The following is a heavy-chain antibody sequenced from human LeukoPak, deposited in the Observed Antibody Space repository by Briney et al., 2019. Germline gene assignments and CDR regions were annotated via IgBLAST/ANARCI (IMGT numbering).Heavy chain of an antibody. CDR2: IVVGSGNT. CDR3: AAVKVTSDY. V-gene: IGHV1-58*02. J-gene: IGHJ4*02. Sequence: SVKVSYKASGFTFTSSAMQWVRQARGQRLEWIGWIVVGSGNTNYAQKFQERVTITRDMSTSTAYMELSSLRSEDAGVYYCAAVKVTSDYWGQGTLVTVSS. CDR1: GFTFTSSA. D-gene: IGHD4-11*01.